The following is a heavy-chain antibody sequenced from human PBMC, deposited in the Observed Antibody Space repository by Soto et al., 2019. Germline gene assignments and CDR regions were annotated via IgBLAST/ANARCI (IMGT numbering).Heavy chain of an antibody. CDR3: ARSPLSGTFTYYYYAMDV. D-gene: IGHD1-26*01. CDR1: GFTFSTYE. J-gene: IGHJ6*02. Sequence: PGGSLRLSCAASGFTFSTYEMNWVRQAPGKGLEWVSYISQSGSTIYYADSVKGRFTISRDNAENSLYLQMNSLRAEDTAVYYCARSPLSGTFTYYYYAMDVWGRGTTVTVSS. CDR2: ISQSGSTI. V-gene: IGHV3-48*03.